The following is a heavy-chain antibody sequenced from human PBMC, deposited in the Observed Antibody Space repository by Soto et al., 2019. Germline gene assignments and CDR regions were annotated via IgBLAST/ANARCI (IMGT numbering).Heavy chain of an antibody. Sequence: SETLSLTCTVSGGSISSGGYYWSWIRQHPGKGLEWIGYIYYSGSTYYNPSLKSRVTISVDTSKNQFSLKLSSVTAADTAVYYCARAHITIFGVVPGGWFDPWGQGTLVTVSS. V-gene: IGHV4-31*03. J-gene: IGHJ5*02. D-gene: IGHD3-3*01. CDR3: ARAHITIFGVVPGGWFDP. CDR2: IYYSGST. CDR1: GGSISSGGYY.